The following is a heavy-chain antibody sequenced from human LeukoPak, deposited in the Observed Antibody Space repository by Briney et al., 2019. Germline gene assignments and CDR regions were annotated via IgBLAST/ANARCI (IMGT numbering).Heavy chain of an antibody. V-gene: IGHV3-64D*06. CDR1: GFTFSSYA. CDR3: VKGQCYGSGSKNHMDY. CDR2: ISSNGGST. Sequence: PGGSLRLSCSASGFTFSSYAMHWVRQAPGKGLEYVSAISSNGGSTYYADSVKGRFTISRDNSKNTLYLQMSSLRAEDTAVYYCVKGQCYGSGSKNHMDYWGQGTLVTVSS. D-gene: IGHD3-10*01. J-gene: IGHJ4*02.